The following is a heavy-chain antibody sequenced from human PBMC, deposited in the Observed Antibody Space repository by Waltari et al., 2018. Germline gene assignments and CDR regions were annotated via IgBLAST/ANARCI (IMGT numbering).Heavy chain of an antibody. Sequence: QLQLQESGPRLVKPSGTLSITCAVSGDPLSSTHFWSWVRPPPGKGLEWVGQVRGDGKTNYNPSFASRITISLDTYNKQFSLKVTSATAADTAIYYCARDRGRGLYLDSWGPGTLVTVSP. D-gene: IGHD2-15*01. J-gene: IGHJ4*02. CDR2: VRGDGKT. CDR1: GDPLSSTHF. CDR3: ARDRGRGLYLDS. V-gene: IGHV4-4*02.